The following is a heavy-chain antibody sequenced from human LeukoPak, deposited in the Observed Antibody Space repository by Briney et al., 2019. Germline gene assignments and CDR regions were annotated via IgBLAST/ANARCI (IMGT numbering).Heavy chain of an antibody. J-gene: IGHJ5*02. CDR1: GGSISSSSYY. Sequence: SETLSLTCTVSGGSISSSSYYWGWIRQPPGEGLEWFGSIYYSGSTYYNPSLKSRVTISVDTSKNKFSLKLSSVTAADTAVYYCARRGIAVALWFDPWGQGTLVTVSS. D-gene: IGHD6-19*01. CDR3: ARRGIAVALWFDP. CDR2: IYYSGST. V-gene: IGHV4-39*01.